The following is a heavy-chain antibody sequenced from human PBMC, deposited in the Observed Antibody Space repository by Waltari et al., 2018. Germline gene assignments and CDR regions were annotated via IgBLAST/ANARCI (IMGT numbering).Heavy chain of an antibody. D-gene: IGHD3-22*01. V-gene: IGHV3-23*01. Sequence: EVQLLESGGDLVQPGGSLRLSCVASGFTFRGYAMAWVRQAPGKGLECVSGISVNGGVTYYADSVKGRFTISRHNAKNTVYLQMNSLRVEDTAIYFCTKRDYYDEKSFFPLFEYWGQGALVTVSS. CDR1: GFTFRGYA. CDR2: ISVNGGVT. J-gene: IGHJ4*02. CDR3: TKRDYYDEKSFFPLFEY.